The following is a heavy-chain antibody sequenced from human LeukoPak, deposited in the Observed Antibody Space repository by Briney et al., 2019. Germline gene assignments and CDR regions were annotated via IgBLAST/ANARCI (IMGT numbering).Heavy chain of an antibody. J-gene: IGHJ4*02. Sequence: SETLSLTCGVSGGSFSNYYWSWIRQTPEKGLEWIGDINHSGSTNYNPSLQSRLTISVDTSKNQFSLKLRSVTAADTAVYYCAAEMGNYYYDSSGYLHYWGQGILVTVSS. CDR1: GGSFSNYY. CDR3: AAEMGNYYYDSSGYLHY. CDR2: INHSGST. V-gene: IGHV4-34*01. D-gene: IGHD3-22*01.